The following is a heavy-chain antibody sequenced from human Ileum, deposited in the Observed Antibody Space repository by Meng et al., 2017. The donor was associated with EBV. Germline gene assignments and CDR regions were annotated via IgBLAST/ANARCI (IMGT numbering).Heavy chain of an antibody. D-gene: IGHD1-14*01. CDR1: GGSISSINW. CDR2: IYHSGIT. V-gene: IGHV4-4*03. J-gene: IGHJ4*02. Sequence: QVLLQEAGPGLVKPPGTLSLTCAVSGGSISSINWWSWLRQPPGKGLEWIGKIYHSGITIYNPSLKSRVTMSVDNSKNQFSLKLNSMTAADTAVYYCARDPTGGEDHQRVWGQGTLVTVSS. CDR3: ARDPTGGEDHQRV.